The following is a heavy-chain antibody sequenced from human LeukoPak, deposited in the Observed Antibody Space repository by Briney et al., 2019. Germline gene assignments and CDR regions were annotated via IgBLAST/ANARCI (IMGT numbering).Heavy chain of an antibody. CDR1: GFAFSSFA. Sequence: PGGSLRLSCAASGFAFSSFAMGWVRQSPGKGLEWLSTINGGGNTTFYSDSVKGRFTISRDNSNNTLYLHMDRLTPDDTAIYYCTKELHVAVAVADYYYFYMDVWGRGTAVTVSS. CDR2: INGGGNTT. V-gene: IGHV3-23*01. J-gene: IGHJ6*03. D-gene: IGHD6-19*01. CDR3: TKELHVAVAVADYYYFYMDV.